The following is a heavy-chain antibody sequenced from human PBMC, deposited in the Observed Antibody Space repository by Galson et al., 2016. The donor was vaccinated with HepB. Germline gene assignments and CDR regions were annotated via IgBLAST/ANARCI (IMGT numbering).Heavy chain of an antibody. CDR1: GFIFSTHD. CDR3: ARGKSLWTMPWNYGLDV. J-gene: IGHJ6*04. V-gene: IGHV3-13*01. D-gene: IGHD2-2*01. Sequence: SLRLSCAASGFIFSTHDMHWVRQVTGKGLEWVSGIETAGDTCYADSVKGRFTISRENGKNSVYLQMNSLNAGDTAVYYCARGKSLWTMPWNYGLDVWGKGATVTVSS. CDR2: IETAGDT.